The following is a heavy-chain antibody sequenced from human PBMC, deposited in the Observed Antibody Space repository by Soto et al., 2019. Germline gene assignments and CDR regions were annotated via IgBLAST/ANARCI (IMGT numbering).Heavy chain of an antibody. J-gene: IGHJ4*02. CDR1: GGSISCHY. CDR3: ARVGSSGWSPDY. Sequence: SETLSLTCSVSGGSISCHYWTWIRQSPGKGLEWIGYIFYSGSTNYNPSLKSRVTISVDTSKNQFSLKMSSVTAADTAVYYCARVGSSGWSPDYWGRGTLVTVSS. CDR2: IFYSGST. V-gene: IGHV4-59*11. D-gene: IGHD6-19*01.